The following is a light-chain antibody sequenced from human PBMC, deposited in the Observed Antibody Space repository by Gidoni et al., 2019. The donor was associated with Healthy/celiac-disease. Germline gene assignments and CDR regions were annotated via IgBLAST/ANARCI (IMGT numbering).Light chain of an antibody. V-gene: IGLV3-1*01. CDR3: QAWDSSTVV. Sequence: SYELTHPPSVSVSPGQTTSITCSGDQLGDKYACCYQQKPRHSPLLVIYQDSKRPSGIPERFSGCNSGNTATLTSGGTQAMEEADYYCQAWDSSTVVFGGGTKLTVL. CDR2: QDS. CDR1: QLGDKY. J-gene: IGLJ2*01.